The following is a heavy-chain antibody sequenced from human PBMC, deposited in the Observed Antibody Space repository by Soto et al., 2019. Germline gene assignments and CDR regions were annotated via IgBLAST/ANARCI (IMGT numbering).Heavy chain of an antibody. CDR1: GDSVSSNSAA. V-gene: IGHV6-1*01. CDR3: ARSITIFGVVMQNFDY. Sequence: SQTLSLTCAISGDSVSSNSAAWNWIRQSPSRGLEWLGRTYYRSKWYNDYAVSVKSRITINPDTSKNQFSLQLNSVTPEDTAVYYCARSITIFGVVMQNFDYWGQGTLVTVSS. D-gene: IGHD3-3*01. J-gene: IGHJ4*02. CDR2: TYYRSKWYN.